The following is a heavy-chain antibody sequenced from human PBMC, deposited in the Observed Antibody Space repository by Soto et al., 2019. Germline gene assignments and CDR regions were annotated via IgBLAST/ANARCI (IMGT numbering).Heavy chain of an antibody. V-gene: IGHV4-34*01. Sequence: SETLSLTCALYGGSFSGYYWTWFRQPPGKGLEWVGEIGHSGSATYSPSLKSRFTISVDTSNNQFSLRLSSVTSADTAVYYCARGGNCIVSSCPLGSHYGMDVWGQGTTFTVSS. CDR2: IGHSGSA. D-gene: IGHD2-15*01. J-gene: IGHJ6*02. CDR1: GGSFSGYY. CDR3: ARGGNCIVSSCPLGSHYGMDV.